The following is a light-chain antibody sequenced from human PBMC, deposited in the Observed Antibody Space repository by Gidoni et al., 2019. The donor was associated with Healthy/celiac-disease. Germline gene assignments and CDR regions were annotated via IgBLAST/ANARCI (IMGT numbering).Light chain of an antibody. J-gene: IGLJ2*01. V-gene: IGLV3-21*02. CDR1: NSGSKS. CDR2: DDS. Sequence: SYVLTPPPSVSVAPGQTARITCGGNNSGSKSVHWYQQKPGQAPVLVVYDDSDRPSGIPERFSGSNSGNTATLTISRVEAGDEADYYCQVWDSSSDHRVFGGGTKLTVL. CDR3: QVWDSSSDHRV.